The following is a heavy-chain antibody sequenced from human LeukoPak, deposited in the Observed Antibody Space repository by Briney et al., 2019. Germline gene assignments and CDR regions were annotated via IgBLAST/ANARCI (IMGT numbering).Heavy chain of an antibody. D-gene: IGHD2-21*02. Sequence: PSETLSLTCAVYGGPFSGYYWSWIRQPPGKGLEWIGEINHSGSTNYDPSLKSRVTISVDTSKNQFSLKLRSVTAADTAVYYCARVGDHLSFDYWGQGTLVTVSS. J-gene: IGHJ4*02. CDR3: ARVGDHLSFDY. V-gene: IGHV4-34*01. CDR2: INHSGST. CDR1: GGPFSGYY.